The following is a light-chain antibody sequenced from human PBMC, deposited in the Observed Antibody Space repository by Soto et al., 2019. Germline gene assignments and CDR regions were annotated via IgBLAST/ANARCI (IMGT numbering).Light chain of an antibody. CDR3: QQYNSFSKT. CDR2: AAS. CDR1: QSIGYW. V-gene: IGKV1-5*01. J-gene: IGKJ1*01. Sequence: DIQMTQSPSRLSASVGDRVTITCRASQSIGYWLAWYQQKPGKAPKLLIYAASTLETGVPSRFSGSGFGAEFTLTIASLQPDDPATYYCQQYNSFSKTFGRGTKVDIK.